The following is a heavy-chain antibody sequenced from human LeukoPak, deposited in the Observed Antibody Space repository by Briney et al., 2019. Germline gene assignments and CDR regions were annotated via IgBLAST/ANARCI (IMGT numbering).Heavy chain of an antibody. Sequence: GGSLRLSCAASGFTFSSYEMNWVRQAPGKGLEWVSYIGSSGSTIYYADSVKGRFTISRDNSKNTLYLQMNSLRAEDTAVYYCAKESHYYGSGSYSDYWGQGTLVTVSS. D-gene: IGHD3-10*01. CDR2: IGSSGSTI. V-gene: IGHV3-48*03. J-gene: IGHJ4*02. CDR3: AKESHYYGSGSYSDY. CDR1: GFTFSSYE.